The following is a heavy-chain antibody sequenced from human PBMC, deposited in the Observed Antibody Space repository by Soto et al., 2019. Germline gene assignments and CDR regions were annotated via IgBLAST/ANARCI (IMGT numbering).Heavy chain of an antibody. CDR1: GFSLSTSGVG. CDR3: AHRPHTAMADIFDY. D-gene: IGHD5-18*01. J-gene: IGHJ4*02. Sequence: SGPTLVKPTQTLTLTCTFSGFSLSTSGVGVGWIRQPPGKALEWLALIYWNDDKRYSPSLKSRLTITKDTSKNQVVLTMTNMDPVDTATYYCAHRPHTAMADIFDYWGQGTLVTVSS. CDR2: IYWNDDK. V-gene: IGHV2-5*01.